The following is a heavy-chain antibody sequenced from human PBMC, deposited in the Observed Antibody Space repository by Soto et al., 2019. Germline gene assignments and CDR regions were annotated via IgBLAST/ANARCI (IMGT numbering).Heavy chain of an antibody. Sequence: EVQLVESGGGLVQPGGSLRLSCAASGFTFSNYSMNWVRQAPGKGLEWVSFISSSSSTIDYADSVKGRFTISRDNAKNSLYLQMNSLRAEDTAVYYCASAILWFGYYMAVWGKGTTVTVSS. J-gene: IGHJ6*03. D-gene: IGHD3-10*01. V-gene: IGHV3-48*01. CDR3: ASAILWFGYYMAV. CDR2: ISSSSSTI. CDR1: GFTFSNYS.